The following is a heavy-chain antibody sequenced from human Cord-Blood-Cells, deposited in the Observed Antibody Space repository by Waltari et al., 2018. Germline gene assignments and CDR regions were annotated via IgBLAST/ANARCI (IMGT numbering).Heavy chain of an antibody. CDR3: AKDKSPYDSSGYYYAFDI. D-gene: IGHD3-22*01. V-gene: IGHV3-9*01. CDR2: ISWNSGSI. J-gene: IGHJ3*02. CDR1: GFTFDDYA. Sequence: EVQLVESGGGLVQPGRSLRLSCAASGFTFDDYAMHWVRTAPGKGLEWVSGISWNSGSIGYADSVKGRFTISRDNAKNSLYLQMNSLRAEDTALYYCAKDKSPYDSSGYYYAFDIWGQGTMVTVSS.